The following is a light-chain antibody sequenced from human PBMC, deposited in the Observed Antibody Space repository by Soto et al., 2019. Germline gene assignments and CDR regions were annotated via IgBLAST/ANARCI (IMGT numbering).Light chain of an antibody. CDR2: DAS. J-gene: IGKJ1*01. CDR3: QHYNNWPWT. CDR1: QSIGSY. Sequence: EIVLTQSPATLSLSLGERATLSCRASQSIGSYLAWYQHKPDQTPRLLIYDASTRATGVPAKFSGSGSGTDFTLTINSLQSEDFAVYYCQHYNNWPWTFGQGTKVDIK. V-gene: IGKV3-15*01.